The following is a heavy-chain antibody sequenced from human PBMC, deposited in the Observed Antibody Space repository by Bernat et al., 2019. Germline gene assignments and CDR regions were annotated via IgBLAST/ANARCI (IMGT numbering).Heavy chain of an antibody. D-gene: IGHD5-24*01. CDR3: AREGRDGYNYDY. V-gene: IGHV3-74*01. CDR2: INSDGRTT. Sequence: EVQLVESGGGLVQPGGSLRLSCAASGFTFSNYWMHWVRQVPGKGLVWVSRINSDGRTTNYADSVKCRFTISRDNAKNTLFVKMNSQRADDTAVYYCAREGRDGYNYDYWGQGTLVTVSS. CDR1: GFTFSNYW. J-gene: IGHJ4*02.